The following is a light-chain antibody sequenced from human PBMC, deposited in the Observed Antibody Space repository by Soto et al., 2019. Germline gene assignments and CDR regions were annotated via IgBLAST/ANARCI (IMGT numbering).Light chain of an antibody. CDR2: EAT. J-gene: IGLJ2*01. Sequence: QSVLTQPASVSGSPGQSITISCTGTSSDVGTYDLVSWYQHHPGAAPKLMIYEATRRPSGISNRFSGSKSGNTASLTISGLQAEDGADYYCQSYDSLLNGVIFGGGTKLTVL. V-gene: IGLV2-23*01. CDR1: SSDVGTYDL. CDR3: QSYDSLLNGVI.